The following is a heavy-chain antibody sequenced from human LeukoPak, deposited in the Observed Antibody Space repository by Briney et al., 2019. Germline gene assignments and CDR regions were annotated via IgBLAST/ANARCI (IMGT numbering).Heavy chain of an antibody. CDR3: ARVYQSAEYYFDH. V-gene: IGHV4-59*01. J-gene: IGHJ4*02. D-gene: IGHD2-2*01. Sequence: SGTLSLTCTVSGGSIDSYYWSWIRQPPGKGLEWIGYIYYTGSTEYHPSLKSRVTISLDTSKNQFSLKLTSVTAADTAVYYCARVYQSAEYYFDHWGQGNLVSVSS. CDR1: GGSIDSYY. CDR2: IYYTGST.